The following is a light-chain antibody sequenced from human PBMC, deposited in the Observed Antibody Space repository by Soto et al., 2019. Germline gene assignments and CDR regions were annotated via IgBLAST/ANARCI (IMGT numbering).Light chain of an antibody. CDR3: QQYHNYPLT. CDR2: ASS. CDR1: QDVDNY. V-gene: IGKV1-16*01. Sequence: DIQMTQSPSSLSASVGDRVTITCRASQDVDNYLAWFQQRPGKAPKSLIYASSTSQSGVPSRFSGSGSGTHFTLTISSLQPDDFATYYCQQYHNYPLTVGGGTKVDIK. J-gene: IGKJ4*01.